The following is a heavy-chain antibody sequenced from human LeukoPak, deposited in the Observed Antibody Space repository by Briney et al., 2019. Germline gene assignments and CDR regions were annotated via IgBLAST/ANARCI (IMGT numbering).Heavy chain of an antibody. CDR3: ARGAPVLRFLEWLFPVYYYGMDV. CDR2: ISAYNGNT. Sequence: ASVKVSCKASGYTFTSYGISWVRQAPGQGLEWMGWISAYNGNTNYAQKLQGGVTMTTDTSTSTAYMELRSLRSDDTAVYYCARGAPVLRFLEWLFPVYYYGMDVWGQGTTVTVSS. D-gene: IGHD3-3*01. J-gene: IGHJ6*02. CDR1: GYTFTSYG. V-gene: IGHV1-18*01.